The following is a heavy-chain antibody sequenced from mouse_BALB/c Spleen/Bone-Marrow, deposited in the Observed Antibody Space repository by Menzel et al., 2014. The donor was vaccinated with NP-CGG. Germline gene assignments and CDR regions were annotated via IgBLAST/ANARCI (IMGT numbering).Heavy chain of an antibody. CDR3: ARYDGPAWFAY. D-gene: IGHD2-3*01. J-gene: IGHJ3*01. CDR2: INPSNGRT. CDR1: GFSFTTYW. V-gene: IGHV1S81*02. Sequence: QVHVKQSGAELVKPGASVRLSCKASGFSFTTYWIHLVKQRPGQGLEWIGEINPSNGRTNYNEKFKSKATLTVDKSSSTAYMRLSSLTSEDSAVYYCARYDGPAWFAYWGQGTLVIVSA.